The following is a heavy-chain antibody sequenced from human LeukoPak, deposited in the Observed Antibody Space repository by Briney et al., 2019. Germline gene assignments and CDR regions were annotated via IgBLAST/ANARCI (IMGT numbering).Heavy chain of an antibody. CDR3: ARAPPITRGPFDP. Sequence: ASVKVSCKASGYTFSSYGISWVRQAPGQGLEWMGWISVYNGNTNYAQKLQGRVTMTTDTSTSTAYMELSRLRSDDTAVYYCARAPPITRGPFDPWGQGTLVTVSS. CDR2: ISVYNGNT. D-gene: IGHD3-10*01. CDR1: GYTFSSYG. V-gene: IGHV1-18*01. J-gene: IGHJ5*02.